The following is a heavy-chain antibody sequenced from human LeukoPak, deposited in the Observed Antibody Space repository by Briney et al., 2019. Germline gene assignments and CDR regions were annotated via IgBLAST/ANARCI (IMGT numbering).Heavy chain of an antibody. CDR3: ARDLAAAGKWGLDY. J-gene: IGHJ4*02. D-gene: IGHD6-13*01. V-gene: IGHV4-61*01. Sequence: SETLSLTCTVSGGSISSDSCNWSWIRQPPGKGLEWIGYIYYSGSTNYIPSLKSRVTISVDTYKNQFSLKLSSVTAADTAVYYCARDLAAAGKWGLDYGGQGTLVTVSS. CDR1: GGSISSDSCN. CDR2: IYYSGST.